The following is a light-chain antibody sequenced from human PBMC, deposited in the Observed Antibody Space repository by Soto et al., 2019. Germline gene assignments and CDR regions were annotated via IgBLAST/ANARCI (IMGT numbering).Light chain of an antibody. CDR2: RNN. V-gene: IGLV1-47*01. Sequence: QSVVTPAPSASWTPGERVTISFSGNSSNIGSNYVYWYQQLPGTAPKLLIYRNNQRPSGVPDRFSGSKSGTSASLAISGLRSEDEADYYCAAWDDSLSGYVFGTGTKVTVL. CDR1: SSNIGSNY. J-gene: IGLJ1*01. CDR3: AAWDDSLSGYV.